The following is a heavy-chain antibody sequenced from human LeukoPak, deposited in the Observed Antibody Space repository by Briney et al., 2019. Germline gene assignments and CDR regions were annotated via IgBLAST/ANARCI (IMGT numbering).Heavy chain of an antibody. V-gene: IGHV3-21*01. Sequence: GGSLRLSCAASEFTFSSYSMNWVRQAPGKGLEWVSSISSSSSYIYYADSVKGRFTISRDNAKNSLYLQMNSLRAEDTAVYYCAREATGTPPYFDYWGQGTLVTVSS. J-gene: IGHJ4*02. CDR3: AREATGTPPYFDY. CDR2: ISSSSSYI. D-gene: IGHD1-1*01. CDR1: EFTFSSYS.